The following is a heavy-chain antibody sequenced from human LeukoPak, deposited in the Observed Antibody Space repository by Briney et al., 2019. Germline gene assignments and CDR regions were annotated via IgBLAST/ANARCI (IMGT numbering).Heavy chain of an antibody. CDR2: INPSGGST. D-gene: IGHD2-15*01. CDR3: ARDSTPVVVAATRYFQH. Sequence: ASVKVSCKASGGTFSSYAISWVRQAPGQGLEWMGIINPSGGSTSYAQKFQGRVTMTRDTSTSTVYMELSSLRSEDTAVYYCARDSTPVVVAATRYFQHWGQGTLVTVSS. J-gene: IGHJ1*01. CDR1: GGTFSSYA. V-gene: IGHV1-46*01.